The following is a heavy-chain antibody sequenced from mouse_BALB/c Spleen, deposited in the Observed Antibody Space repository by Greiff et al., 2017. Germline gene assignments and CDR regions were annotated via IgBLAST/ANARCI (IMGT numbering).Heavy chain of an antibody. Sequence: EVQVVESGGGLVQPGGSRKLSCAASGFTFSSFGMHWVRQAPEKGLEWVAYISSGSSTIYYADTVKGRFTISRDNPKNTLFLQMTSLRSEDTAMYYCARSWNDYDWYFDVWGAGTTVTVSS. D-gene: IGHD2-4*01. CDR1: GFTFSSFG. J-gene: IGHJ1*01. V-gene: IGHV5-17*02. CDR2: ISSGSSTI. CDR3: ARSWNDYDWYFDV.